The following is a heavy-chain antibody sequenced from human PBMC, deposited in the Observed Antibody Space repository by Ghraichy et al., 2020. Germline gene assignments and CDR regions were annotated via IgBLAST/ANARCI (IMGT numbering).Heavy chain of an antibody. J-gene: IGHJ4*02. CDR3: ARHRNYNAFDY. V-gene: IGHV3-7*01. CDR2: IKEDGSQT. CDR1: GFSFSSSW. D-gene: IGHD3-10*01. Sequence: GGSLRLSCAASGFSFSSSWINWVRQAPGKGPEWVASIKEDGSQTYYEDSVKGRFTISRDNARNSLFLQMNSLRAEDTAVYYCARHRNYNAFDYWGQGTLVTVSS.